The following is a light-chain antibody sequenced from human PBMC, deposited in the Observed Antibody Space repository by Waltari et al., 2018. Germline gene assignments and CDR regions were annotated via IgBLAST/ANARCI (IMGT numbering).Light chain of an antibody. Sequence: VLTQSPGTLSLSTGERATLSCRASQSVGRALAWYQQKPGQAPKLLIYDASIRAACVPDRFSGSGSGTDFSLTISRLESGDVAVYYCQHYVRLPVTFGQGTKVE. V-gene: IGKV3-20*01. CDR3: QHYVRLPVT. CDR1: QSVGRA. CDR2: DAS. J-gene: IGKJ1*01.